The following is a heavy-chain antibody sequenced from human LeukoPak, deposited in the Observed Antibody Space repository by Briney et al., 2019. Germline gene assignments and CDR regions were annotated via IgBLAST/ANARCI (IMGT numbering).Heavy chain of an antibody. CDR3: ASSPSVRFLEWLLPPESWYYYYMDV. CDR1: GGSISSSSYY. V-gene: IGHV4-39*07. J-gene: IGHJ6*03. CDR2: IYYSGST. D-gene: IGHD3-3*01. Sequence: SETLSLTCTVSGGSISSSSYYWGWIRQPPGKGLEWIGSIYYSGSTYYNPSLKSRVTISVDTSKNQFSLKLSSVTAADTAVYYCASSPSVRFLEWLLPPESWYYYYMDVWGKGTTVTVSS.